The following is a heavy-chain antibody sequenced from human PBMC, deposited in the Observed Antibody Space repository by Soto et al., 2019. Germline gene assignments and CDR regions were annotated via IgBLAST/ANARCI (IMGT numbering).Heavy chain of an antibody. V-gene: IGHV3-30-3*01. CDR2: ISYDGSNK. D-gene: IGHD1-26*01. J-gene: IGHJ5*02. Sequence: QVQLVESGGGVVQPGRSLRLSCAASGFTFSSYAMHWVRQAPGKGLEWVAVISYDGSNKYYADSVKGRFTISRDNSKNPLYLQMNSLRAEDTAVYYCATEGGALNWFDPWGQGTLVTVSS. CDR1: GFTFSSYA. CDR3: ATEGGALNWFDP.